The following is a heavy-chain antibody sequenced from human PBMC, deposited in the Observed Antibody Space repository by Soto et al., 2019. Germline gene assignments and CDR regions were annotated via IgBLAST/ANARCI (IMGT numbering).Heavy chain of an antibody. V-gene: IGHV4-59*01. CDR2: IYYSGST. CDR1: GGSISSYY. J-gene: IGHJ6*02. Sequence: SETLSLTCTVSGGSISSYYWSWIRQPPGKGLEWIGYIYYSGSTNYNPSLKSRVTISVDTSKNQFSLKLSSVTAADTAVYYCARERLGRYCSSTSCWRGYFDSGMDVWGQGIRVTVSS. D-gene: IGHD2-2*01. CDR3: ARERLGRYCSSTSCWRGYFDSGMDV.